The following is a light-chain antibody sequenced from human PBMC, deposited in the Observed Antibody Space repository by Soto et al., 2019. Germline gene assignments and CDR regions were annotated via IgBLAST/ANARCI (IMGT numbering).Light chain of an antibody. CDR2: SNN. V-gene: IGLV1-44*01. CDR1: SSNIGSNN. Sequence: QSVLTQPPSASGTPGQRVTISCSGSSSNIGSNNVNWYQQHPGTAPKLLIYSNNQRPSAVPDRFSGSKSGTSASLAISGLQSEDEADYYWAAWDDSLNGVVFGGGTKLTVL. J-gene: IGLJ2*01. CDR3: AAWDDSLNGVV.